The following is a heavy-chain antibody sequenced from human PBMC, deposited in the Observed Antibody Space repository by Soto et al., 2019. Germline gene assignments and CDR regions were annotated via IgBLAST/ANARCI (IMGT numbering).Heavy chain of an antibody. V-gene: IGHV1-46*01. CDR1: GDTFTDYY. Sequence: QVQLMQSGAEVKKPGASVKVSCKASGDTFTDYYIHWVRQAPGQGLEWMGTVNPSGGHTTYAQHFLGRVTMTGDTSTSTLYMELTSLTSYDTAIYYCARGGHVVVVTAALDYWGQGTLVTVSS. CDR2: VNPSGGHT. CDR3: ARGGHVVVVTAALDY. J-gene: IGHJ4*02. D-gene: IGHD2-21*02.